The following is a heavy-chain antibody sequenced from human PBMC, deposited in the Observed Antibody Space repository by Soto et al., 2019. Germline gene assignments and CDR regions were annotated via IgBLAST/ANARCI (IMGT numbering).Heavy chain of an antibody. Sequence: GGSLRLSCAASGFTFGDYAMSWFRQAPGKGLEWVGFIRSKAYGGTTEYAASVKGRFTISRDDSKSIAYLQMNSLGAEDTAIYYCARRGFCGGGRCSALGDPWGQGTLVTVSS. J-gene: IGHJ5*02. CDR2: IRSKAYGGTT. V-gene: IGHV3-49*03. D-gene: IGHD2-15*01. CDR3: ARRGFCGGGRCSALGDP. CDR1: GFTFGDYA.